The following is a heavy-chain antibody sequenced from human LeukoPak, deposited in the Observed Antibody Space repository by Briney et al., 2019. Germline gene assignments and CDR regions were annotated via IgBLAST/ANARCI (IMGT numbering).Heavy chain of an antibody. CDR1: GYTFTNYA. Sequence: ASVTVSFTASGYTFTNYAMHWVRQAPGQRLEWMGWINAGNGNTKYSQKFQGRVTITRDTSASTAYMELSSLRSEDTAIYYRAGALWNSGYPFDFWGQGTLVTVSS. V-gene: IGHV1-3*01. D-gene: IGHD5-12*01. CDR3: AGALWNSGYPFDF. CDR2: INAGNGNT. J-gene: IGHJ4*02.